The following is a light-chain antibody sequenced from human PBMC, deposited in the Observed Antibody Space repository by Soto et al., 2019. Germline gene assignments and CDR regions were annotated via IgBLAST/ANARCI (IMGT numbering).Light chain of an antibody. CDR2: WAS. J-gene: IGKJ1*01. CDR3: QQYFSFPWT. Sequence: DIVMTQSPDSLAVSLGERATINCKSSQSVLYSSNNKNYLAWYQQRPGQPPNLLIYWASTREYGVPDRFSGSGSGADFTLTISSLQAEDVAIYYCQQYFSFPWTFGQGTKVVIK. CDR1: QSVLYSSNNKNY. V-gene: IGKV4-1*01.